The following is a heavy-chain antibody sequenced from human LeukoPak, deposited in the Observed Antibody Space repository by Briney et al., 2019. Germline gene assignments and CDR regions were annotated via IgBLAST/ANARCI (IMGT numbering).Heavy chain of an antibody. CDR1: GGSISSYY. CDR3: ARDLGGGIDY. J-gene: IGHJ4*02. CDR2: IYYSGST. Sequence: PSETLSLTCTVSGGSISSYYWSWIRQPPGKGLEWIGYIYYSGSTNYNPTLKSRVTISVDTSKNQFSLKLSSVTAADTAVYYCARDLGGGIDYWGQGTLVTASS. V-gene: IGHV4-59*01. D-gene: IGHD4-23*01.